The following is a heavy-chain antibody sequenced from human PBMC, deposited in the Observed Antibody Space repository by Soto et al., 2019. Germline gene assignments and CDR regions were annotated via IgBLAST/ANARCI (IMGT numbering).Heavy chain of an antibody. CDR1: GGSFSTSY. CDR3: ARQSHPLEPFDY. V-gene: IGHV4-4*07. D-gene: IGHD3-3*01. J-gene: IGHJ4*02. Sequence: QVQLQESGPGLVKPSETLSLTCTVSGGSFSTSYWSWIRQPAGKGLEWIGRVYTSGSPNYNPSLKSRATMSVDTSKNQFSLRLSSVTAADTAVYDCARQSHPLEPFDYWGQGTLVPVSS. CDR2: VYTSGSP.